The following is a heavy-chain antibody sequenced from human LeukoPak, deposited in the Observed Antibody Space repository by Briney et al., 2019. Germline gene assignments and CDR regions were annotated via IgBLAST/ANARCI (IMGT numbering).Heavy chain of an antibody. V-gene: IGHV3-74*01. D-gene: IGHD4-17*01. Sequence: PGGSLRLSCVASGFALSTYWMDWVRQAPGKGPVWISHISGDGSRTSYADSVKGRFTISRDNAKNSLYLQMNSLRAEDTAVYYCARDLMTTVTTVDYWGQGTLVTVSS. CDR3: ARDLMTTVTTVDY. CDR1: GFALSTYW. J-gene: IGHJ4*02. CDR2: ISGDGSRT.